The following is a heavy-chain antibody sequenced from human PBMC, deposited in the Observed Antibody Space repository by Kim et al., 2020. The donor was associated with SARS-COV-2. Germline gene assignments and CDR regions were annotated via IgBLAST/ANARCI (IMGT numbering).Heavy chain of an antibody. CDR2: INPNSGGT. CDR1: GYTFTGYY. J-gene: IGHJ2*01. V-gene: IGHV1-2*02. Sequence: ASVKVSCKASGYTFTGYYMHWVRQAPGQGLEWMGWINPNSGGTNYAQKFQGRVTMTGDTSISTAYMELSGLRSDDTAVYYCARDHGRDIVVVPAAVGWYFDLWGRGTLVTVSS. D-gene: IGHD2-2*01. CDR3: ARDHGRDIVVVPAAVGWYFDL.